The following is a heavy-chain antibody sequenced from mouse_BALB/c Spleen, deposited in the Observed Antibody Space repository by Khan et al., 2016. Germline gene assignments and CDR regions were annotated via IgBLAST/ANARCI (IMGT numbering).Heavy chain of an antibody. Sequence: QVQLQQSGAELMKPGASVKISCKATGYTFSSYWIEWVKQRPGHGLEWIGEILPGSGSTNYNEKFRGKATFTADTSSNTAYMQLSSLTSEDSAVKYCGRTDRRGYFDYWGQGTTLTVSS. V-gene: IGHV1-9*01. CDR1: GYTFSSYW. CDR3: GRTDRRGYFDY. CDR2: ILPGSGST. J-gene: IGHJ2*01.